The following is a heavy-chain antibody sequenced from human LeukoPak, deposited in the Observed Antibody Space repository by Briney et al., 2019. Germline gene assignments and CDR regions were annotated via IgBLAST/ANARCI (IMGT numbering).Heavy chain of an antibody. CDR3: ARAHGLYGGNSAY. Sequence: GSLRLSCAASGFTFSSYWMSWVRQAPGKGLEWIGETNHSGSTNYNPSLKSRVTISVDTSKNQFSLKLSSVTAADTAVYYCARAHGLYGGNSAYWGQGTLVTVSS. V-gene: IGHV4-34*01. J-gene: IGHJ4*02. CDR1: GFTFSSYW. D-gene: IGHD4-23*01. CDR2: TNHSGST.